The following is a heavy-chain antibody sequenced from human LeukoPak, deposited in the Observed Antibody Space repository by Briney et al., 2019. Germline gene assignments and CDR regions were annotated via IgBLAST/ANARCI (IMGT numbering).Heavy chain of an antibody. J-gene: IGHJ4*02. CDR2: LYSDGNT. CDR1: GFTVINND. CDR3: ARGVEPLAANTLAY. D-gene: IGHD1-14*01. V-gene: IGHV3-53*01. Sequence: GGSLRLSCAASGFTVINNDMTWVRQAPGKGLEWVSVLYSDGNTKYADSVQGRFTISRDNSKNTLYLEMNSLSPDDTAVYYCARGVEPLAANTLAYWGQGTLVTVSS.